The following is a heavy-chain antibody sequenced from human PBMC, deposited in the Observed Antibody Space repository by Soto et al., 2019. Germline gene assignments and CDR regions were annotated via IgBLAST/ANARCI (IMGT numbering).Heavy chain of an antibody. D-gene: IGHD6-19*01. CDR3: ARGGSGWKALNWFDP. Sequence: SETLSLTCAVSGASIDNNGYSWTWIRQHPGKGLEWIGTNNNRADTYYNPSLKSRLTISIDTSQNHFSLRLNAVTAADTAIYYCARGGSGWKALNWFDPWGQGIMVTVSS. V-gene: IGHV4-31*11. CDR1: GASIDNNGYS. J-gene: IGHJ5*02. CDR2: NNNRADT.